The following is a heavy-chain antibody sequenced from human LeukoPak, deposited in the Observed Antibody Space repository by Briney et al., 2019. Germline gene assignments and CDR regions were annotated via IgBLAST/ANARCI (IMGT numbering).Heavy chain of an antibody. V-gene: IGHV4-59*08. J-gene: IGHJ4*02. Sequence: PSETLSLTCTASGGSISNYYWSCLREPPGKGLECIGHIYSTGSTTYSPSLKSRVIMSADTSKNQFSLKVPSVTAAHTAVYFCARHRREGSYPLDSWGQGALVTVSS. CDR2: IYSTGST. CDR1: GGSISNYY. CDR3: ARHRREGSYPLDS.